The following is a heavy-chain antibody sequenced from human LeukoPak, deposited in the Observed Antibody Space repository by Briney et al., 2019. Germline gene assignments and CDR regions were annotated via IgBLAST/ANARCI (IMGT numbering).Heavy chain of an antibody. V-gene: IGHV3-48*03. CDR1: GFTFSSYE. Sequence: GGSLRLSCAASGFTFSSYEMNWVRQAPGEGLEWVSYISSSGSTIYYADSMKGRFTISRDNAKNSLYLQLNSLRAEDTAVYYCAREIDGYNTPHWFDPWGQGTLVTVSS. D-gene: IGHD5-24*01. J-gene: IGHJ5*02. CDR2: ISSSGSTI. CDR3: AREIDGYNTPHWFDP.